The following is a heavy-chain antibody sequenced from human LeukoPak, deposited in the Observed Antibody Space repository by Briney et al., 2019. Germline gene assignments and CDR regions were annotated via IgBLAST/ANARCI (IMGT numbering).Heavy chain of an antibody. V-gene: IGHV4-59*01. J-gene: IGHJ4*02. CDR2: IYYSGST. Sequence: SETLSLTCTVSGGSISSYYWSWIRQPPGKGLEWIGYIYYSGSTNYNPSLKSRVTISVDTSKNQFSLKLSSVTAADTAVYYCARHIAAAGTDFDYWGQGSLVTVS. CDR3: ARHIAAAGTDFDY. D-gene: IGHD6-13*01. CDR1: GGSISSYY.